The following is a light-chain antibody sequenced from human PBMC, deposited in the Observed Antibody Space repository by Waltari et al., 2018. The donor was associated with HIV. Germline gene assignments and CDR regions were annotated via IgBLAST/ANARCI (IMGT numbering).Light chain of an antibody. V-gene: IGKV1-5*03. Sequence: DIQMTQSPSTLPASVGDRVSITCQASQDVNNGLAWYQQKSGRAPKRLIHKASNLEQGVPSRFSGRASGTVFTLIIDSLQPDDFATYYCQQYNSDFYTFGPGTKLEMK. CDR3: QQYNSDFYT. CDR1: QDVNNG. J-gene: IGKJ2*01. CDR2: KAS.